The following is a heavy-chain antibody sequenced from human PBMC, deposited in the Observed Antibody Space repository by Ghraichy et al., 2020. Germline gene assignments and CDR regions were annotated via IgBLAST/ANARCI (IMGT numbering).Heavy chain of an antibody. D-gene: IGHD6-6*01. CDR3: ARTLGIESAARLYYYYGMDV. V-gene: IGHV1-8*01. CDR1: GYTFTSYD. J-gene: IGHJ6*02. Sequence: ASVKVSCKASGYTFTSYDIHWVRQATGQGLEWMGWMNPNSGNTGYAQTFQGRVTMTRNTSISTAYMELSSLRSEDTAVYYCARTLGIESAARLYYYYGMDVWGQGTTDTVYS. CDR2: MNPNSGNT.